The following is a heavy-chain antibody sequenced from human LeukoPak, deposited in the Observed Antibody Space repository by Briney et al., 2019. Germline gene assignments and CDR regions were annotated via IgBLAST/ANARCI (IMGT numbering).Heavy chain of an antibody. CDR2: IIPMLGIV. Sequence: VASVKVSCKASGGTFSSFGITWVRQAPGQGLEWMGRIIPMLGIVNYAQKFQGRVTMTRDTSTSTVYMELSSLRSEDTAVYYCATELRWKDHWGQGTLVTVSS. CDR1: GGTFSSFG. CDR3: ATELRWKDH. J-gene: IGHJ4*02. V-gene: IGHV1-69*04. D-gene: IGHD4-23*01.